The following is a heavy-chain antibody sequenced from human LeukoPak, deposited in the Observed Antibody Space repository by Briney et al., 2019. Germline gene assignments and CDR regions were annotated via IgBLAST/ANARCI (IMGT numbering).Heavy chain of an antibody. Sequence: GGSLRLSCAASGFTFSDYYMSWIRQAPGKGLEWVSYISSSGSTIYYADSVKGRLTISRDNAKNSLYLQMNSLRAEDTAVYYCARGDNWNSYYYYYMDVWGIGTTVTVSS. V-gene: IGHV3-11*04. CDR1: GFTFSDYY. D-gene: IGHD1-7*01. CDR2: ISSSGSTI. CDR3: ARGDNWNSYYYYYMDV. J-gene: IGHJ6*03.